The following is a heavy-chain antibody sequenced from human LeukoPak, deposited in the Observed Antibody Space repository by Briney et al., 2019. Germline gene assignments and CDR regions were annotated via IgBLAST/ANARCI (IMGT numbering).Heavy chain of an antibody. CDR2: ISGSGGST. Sequence: GGSLRLSCAASGFTFSSYAMSWVRQAPGKGLEWVSAISGSGGSTYYADSVKGRFTISRDNSKNTLYLQMNSLRAEDTAVYYCAKDRCSGGSCYSWRGNWFDPWAQGTLATASS. D-gene: IGHD2-15*01. CDR1: GFTFSSYA. V-gene: IGHV3-23*01. J-gene: IGHJ5*02. CDR3: AKDRCSGGSCYSWRGNWFDP.